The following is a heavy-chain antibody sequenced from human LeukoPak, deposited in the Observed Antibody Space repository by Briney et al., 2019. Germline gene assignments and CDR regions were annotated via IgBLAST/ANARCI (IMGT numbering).Heavy chain of an antibody. V-gene: IGHV1-2*06. CDR2: INPNSGGT. CDR1: GYTFTGYY. CDR3: ASDSSGYLGFDY. Sequence: ASVKVSCEASGYTFTGYYMHWVRQAPGQGLEWMGRINPNSGGTNYAQKFQGRVTMTRDTSISTAYMELSRLRSDDTAVYYCASDSSGYLGFDYWGQGTLVTVSS. J-gene: IGHJ4*02. D-gene: IGHD3-22*01.